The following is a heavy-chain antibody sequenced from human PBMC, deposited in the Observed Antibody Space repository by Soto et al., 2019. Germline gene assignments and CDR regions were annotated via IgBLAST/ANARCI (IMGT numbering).Heavy chain of an antibody. CDR2: ISYDGSNK. CDR3: AREVGYGDYDDYYGMDV. V-gene: IGHV3-30-3*01. D-gene: IGHD4-17*01. Sequence: QVQLVESGGGVVQPGRSLRLSCAASGFTFSSYAMHWVRQAPGKGLEWVAVISYDGSNKYYADSVKDRFTISRDNSKNTLYLQMNSLRAEDTSVYYCAREVGYGDYDDYYGMDVGGQGTTVTVSS. CDR1: GFTFSSYA. J-gene: IGHJ6*02.